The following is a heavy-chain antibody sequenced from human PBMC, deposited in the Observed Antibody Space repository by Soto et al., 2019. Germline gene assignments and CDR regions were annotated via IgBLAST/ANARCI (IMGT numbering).Heavy chain of an antibody. D-gene: IGHD3-10*01. V-gene: IGHV4-30-4*01. CDR2: IYYSGST. Sequence: PSETLSLTCTVSGGSISSGDYYWSWIRQPPGKGLEWIGYIYYSGSTYYNPSLKSRVTISVDTSKNQFSLKLSSVTAADTAVYYCARDQHHYYGSGRMRYYYGMDVWGQGTTVTVSS. CDR3: ARDQHHYYGSGRMRYYYGMDV. CDR1: GGSISSGDYY. J-gene: IGHJ6*02.